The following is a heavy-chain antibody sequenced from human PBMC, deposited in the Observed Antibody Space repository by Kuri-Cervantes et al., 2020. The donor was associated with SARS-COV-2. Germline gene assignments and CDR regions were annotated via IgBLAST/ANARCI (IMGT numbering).Heavy chain of an antibody. CDR2: ISYTRST. Sequence: SETLSLTCTVSGSSFSSSYFFGGWNGRPPGKGLEWFASISYTRSTYYNPSLKGRVTITVDTYSNQFSLGLHSVTATDTAVYFCEKHQGAEFWRGYPFDSWGQGTLVTVSS. CDR1: GSSFSSSYFF. J-gene: IGHJ4*02. CDR3: EKHQGAEFWRGYPFDS. D-gene: IGHD3-3*01. V-gene: IGHV4-39*01.